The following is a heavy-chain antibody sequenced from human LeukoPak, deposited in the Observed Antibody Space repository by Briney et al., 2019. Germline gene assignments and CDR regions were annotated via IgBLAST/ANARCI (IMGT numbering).Heavy chain of an antibody. Sequence: GGSLRLSCAASGFTFTNFWMCWVRQAPGKGLEWVANIKQDGSEKHYVDSVNGRFTISRDNAKDSLYLQMNSLRAEDTAVYYCAKDSPGGWYFDSWGQGTPVTVSS. V-gene: IGHV3-7*03. CDR3: AKDSPGGWYFDS. D-gene: IGHD6-19*01. J-gene: IGHJ4*02. CDR2: IKQDGSEK. CDR1: GFTFTNFW.